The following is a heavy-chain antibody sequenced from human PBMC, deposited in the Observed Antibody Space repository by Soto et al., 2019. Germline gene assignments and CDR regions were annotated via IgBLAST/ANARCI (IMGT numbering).Heavy chain of an antibody. V-gene: IGHV1-69*01. CDR2: IIPIFGTA. J-gene: IGHJ4*02. D-gene: IGHD3-22*01. Sequence: QVPLVQSGAEVKKPGSSVKVSCKASGGTFSSYAISWVRQAPGQGLEWMGGIIPIFGTANYAQKFQGRVTITADESTSTAYMELSSLRSEDTAVYYCARSPFYYDSSGYYTYFDYWGQGTLVTVSS. CDR3: ARSPFYYDSSGYYTYFDY. CDR1: GGTFSSYA.